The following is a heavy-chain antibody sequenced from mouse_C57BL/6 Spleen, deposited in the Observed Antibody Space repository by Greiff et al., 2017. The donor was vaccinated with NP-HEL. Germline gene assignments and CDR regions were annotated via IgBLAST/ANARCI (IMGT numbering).Heavy chain of an antibody. CDR2: IDPTSGGT. Sequence: QVQLQQPGAELVKPGASVKLSCKASGYTFTSYWMHWVKQRPGRGLEWIGRIDPTSGGTKYNEKFKSKATLTVDKPSSTAYMQLSSLTSEDSAVYDCARGGGWLLGLVDYWGQGTTLTVSS. CDR1: GYTFTSYW. D-gene: IGHD2-3*01. CDR3: ARGGGWLLGLVDY. J-gene: IGHJ2*01. V-gene: IGHV1-72*01.